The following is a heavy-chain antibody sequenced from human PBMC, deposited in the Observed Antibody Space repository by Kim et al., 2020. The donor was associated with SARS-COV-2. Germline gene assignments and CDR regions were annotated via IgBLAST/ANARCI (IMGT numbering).Heavy chain of an antibody. CDR2: GT. V-gene: IGHV1-2*02. D-gene: IGHD3-3*01. J-gene: IGHJ6*02. Sequence: GTNYAQKVQGRVTMTRDTSISTAYMELSRLRSDDTAVYYCATEWTGFGMDVWGQGTTVTVSS. CDR3: ATEWTGFGMDV.